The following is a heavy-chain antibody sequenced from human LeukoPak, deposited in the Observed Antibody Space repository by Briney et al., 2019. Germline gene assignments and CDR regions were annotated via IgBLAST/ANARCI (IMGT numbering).Heavy chain of an antibody. D-gene: IGHD5-12*01. CDR3: AKDGGKSSGYWGSYYYGVDV. Sequence: GGSLRLSCAASGFTFSSYAMSWVRQAPGKGLEWVSAITGSGDSTYYADSVEGRFTISRDNSKNTLYLQMNSLRAEDTAVYYCAKDGGKSSGYWGSYYYGVDVWGQGTTVTVSS. CDR2: ITGSGDST. CDR1: GFTFSSYA. V-gene: IGHV3-23*01. J-gene: IGHJ6*02.